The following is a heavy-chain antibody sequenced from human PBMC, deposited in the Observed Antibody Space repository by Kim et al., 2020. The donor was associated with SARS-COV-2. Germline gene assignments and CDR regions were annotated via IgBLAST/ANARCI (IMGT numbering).Heavy chain of an antibody. V-gene: IGHV1-3*01. CDR2: INAGNGNT. CDR3: ARERNMIVEIHDAFDI. CDR1: GYTFTSYA. J-gene: IGHJ3*02. Sequence: ASVKVSCKASGYTFTSYAMHWVRQAPGQRLEWMGWINAGNGNTKYSQKFQGRVTITRDTSASTAYMELSSLRSEDTAVYYCARERNMIVEIHDAFDIWGKGTMVTVSS. D-gene: IGHD3-22*01.